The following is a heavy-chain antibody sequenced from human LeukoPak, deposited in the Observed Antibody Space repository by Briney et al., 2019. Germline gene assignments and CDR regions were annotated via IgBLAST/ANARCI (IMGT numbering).Heavy chain of an antibody. D-gene: IGHD3-22*01. CDR3: ARESPLYDSSGYYAY. CDR1: GGSISSSSYY. Sequence: SQTLSLTCTVSGGSISSSSYYWTWIRQPAGKGLEWIGRIYTTGSTNYNPSLESRVTISVDASKNQFSLELYSVTAADTAVYYCARESPLYDSSGYYAYWGQGTLVTVSS. V-gene: IGHV4-61*02. CDR2: IYTTGST. J-gene: IGHJ4*02.